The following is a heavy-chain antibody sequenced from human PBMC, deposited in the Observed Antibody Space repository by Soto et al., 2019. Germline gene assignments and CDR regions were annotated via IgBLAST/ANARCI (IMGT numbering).Heavy chain of an antibody. CDR3: ARVNDFCSGYYPPPPVYYYYGMDV. Sequence: QVQLVESGGGVVQPGRSLRLSCAASGFTFSSYAMHWVRQAPGKGLEWVAVISYDGSNKYYADSVKGRFTISRDNSKNTLYLQMNSLRAEDTAVYYCARVNDFCSGYYPPPPVYYYYGMDVWGQGTTVTVSS. J-gene: IGHJ6*02. CDR2: ISYDGSNK. CDR1: GFTFSSYA. D-gene: IGHD3-3*01. V-gene: IGHV3-30-3*01.